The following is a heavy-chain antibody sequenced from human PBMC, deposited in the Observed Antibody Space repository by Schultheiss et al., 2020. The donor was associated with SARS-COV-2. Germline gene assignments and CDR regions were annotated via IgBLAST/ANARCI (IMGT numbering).Heavy chain of an antibody. Sequence: GGSLRLSCAASRFTFSSFGIHWVRQAPGKGLEWVAVIWYDGSNKYYADSVKGRFTISRDNSKNTLYLQMNSLRAEDTAVYYCARDRDNWNDVRPTAPDYWGQGTLVTVSS. D-gene: IGHD1-1*01. CDR2: IWYDGSNK. J-gene: IGHJ4*02. CDR1: RFTFSSFG. V-gene: IGHV3-33*08. CDR3: ARDRDNWNDVRPTAPDY.